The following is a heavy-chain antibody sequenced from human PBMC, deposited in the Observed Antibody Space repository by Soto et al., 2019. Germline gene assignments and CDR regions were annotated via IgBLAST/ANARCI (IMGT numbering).Heavy chain of an antibody. D-gene: IGHD3-3*01. CDR2: IIPIFGTA. CDR3: ARGPSIEWFLDY. CDR1: GGTFSSYA. J-gene: IGHJ4*02. V-gene: IGHV1-69*13. Sequence: SVKVSCKASGGTFSSYAISWVRQAPGQGLEWMGGIIPIFGTANYAQKFQGRVTITADESTSTAYMELSSLRSEDTAVYYCARGPSIEWFLDYWGQGTLVTVSS.